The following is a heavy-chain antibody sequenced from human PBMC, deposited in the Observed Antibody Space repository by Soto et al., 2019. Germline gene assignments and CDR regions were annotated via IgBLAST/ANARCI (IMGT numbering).Heavy chain of an antibody. CDR2: ISFDSTND. V-gene: IGHV3-30*18. D-gene: IGHD3-10*01. CDR3: AKDRGPGGIYYYYYGMDV. Sequence: PGGSLRLSCAASGFSFSNYGMHWVRQAPGNGLEWVGAISFDSTNDHYTDSVKGRFTISRDNSKNTLYLQLTSLRADDTAVYYCAKDRGPGGIYYYYYGMDVWSQGTTVSVSS. CDR1: GFSFSNYG. J-gene: IGHJ6*02.